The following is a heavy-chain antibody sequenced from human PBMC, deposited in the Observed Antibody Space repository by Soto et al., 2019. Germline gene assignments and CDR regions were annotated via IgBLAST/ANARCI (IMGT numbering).Heavy chain of an antibody. CDR2: ISGSGGST. CDR3: AKDTSYYDSSGYSDY. Sequence: PGGSLRLSCAASGFTFSSYAMGWVRQAPGKGLEWVSAISGSGGSTYYADSVKGRFTISRDNSKNTLYLQMNSLRAEDTAVYYCAKDTSYYDSSGYSDYWGQGTLVTVSS. J-gene: IGHJ4*02. CDR1: GFTFSSYA. D-gene: IGHD3-22*01. V-gene: IGHV3-23*01.